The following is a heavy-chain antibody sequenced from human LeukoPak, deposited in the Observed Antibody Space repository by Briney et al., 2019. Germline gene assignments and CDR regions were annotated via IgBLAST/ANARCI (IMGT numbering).Heavy chain of an antibody. CDR2: INHSGST. J-gene: IGHJ6*04. V-gene: IGHV4-34*01. D-gene: IGHD5-18*01. CDR1: GGSFSGYY. CDR3: ARVLIQLWKQTPRYHGMDV. Sequence: PSETLSLTCAVYGGSFSGYYWSWIRQPPGKGLEWVGEINHSGSTNYNPSLKSRVTISVDTSKNQFSLKLSSVTAADTAVYYCARVLIQLWKQTPRYHGMDVWGKGTTVTVSS.